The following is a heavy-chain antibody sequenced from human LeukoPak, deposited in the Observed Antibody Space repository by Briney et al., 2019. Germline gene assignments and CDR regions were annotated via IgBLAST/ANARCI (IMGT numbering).Heavy chain of an antibody. CDR1: GGSINSSDW. D-gene: IGHD1-26*01. CDR2: IYHSGST. CDR3: ARVGATGGGDY. Sequence: PSETLSLTCAVSGGSINSSDWWSWVRQPPGKGLEWIGEIYHSGSTNYNPSLKSRVTISVDTSKNQFSLKLSSVTAADTAVYYCARVGATGGGDYWGQGTLVTVSS. J-gene: IGHJ4*02. V-gene: IGHV4-4*02.